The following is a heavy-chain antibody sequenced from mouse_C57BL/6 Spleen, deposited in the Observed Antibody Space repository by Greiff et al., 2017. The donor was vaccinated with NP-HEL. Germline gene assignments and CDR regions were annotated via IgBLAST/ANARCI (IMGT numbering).Heavy chain of an antibody. Sequence: QVQLQQPGAELVKPGASVKMSCKASGYTFTSYWITWVKQRPGQGLEWIGDIYPGSGSTNYNEKFKSKATLTVATSSSTAYMQLSSLTSEDSAVYYCARGDYDVYFDYWGQGTTLTVSS. CDR2: IYPGSGST. J-gene: IGHJ2*01. V-gene: IGHV1-55*01. CDR3: ARGDYDVYFDY. D-gene: IGHD2-4*01. CDR1: GYTFTSYW.